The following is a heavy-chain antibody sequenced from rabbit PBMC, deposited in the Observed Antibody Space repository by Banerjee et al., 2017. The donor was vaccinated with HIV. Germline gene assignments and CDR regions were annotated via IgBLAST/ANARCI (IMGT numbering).Heavy chain of an antibody. J-gene: IGHJ4*01. CDR3: ARDLAGVIGWNFNL. Sequence: QEQLVESGGGLVKPEGSLTLTCTASGFSFNNNYVMCWVRQAPGKGLEWIACIGAGSGGSAYYANWAKGRFTISKTSSTTVTLQMTSLTAADTATYFCARDLAGVIGWNFNLWGPGTLVTVS. CDR2: IGAGSGGSA. V-gene: IGHV1S45*01. D-gene: IGHD4-1*01. CDR1: GFSFNNNYV.